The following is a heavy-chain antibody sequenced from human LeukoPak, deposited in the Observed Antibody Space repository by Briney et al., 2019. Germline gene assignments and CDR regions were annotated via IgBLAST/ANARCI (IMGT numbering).Heavy chain of an antibody. V-gene: IGHV4-39*01. D-gene: IGHD3-3*02. J-gene: IGHJ4*02. CDR1: GGSISGSSYY. CDR2: IYYSGST. Sequence: PSETLSLTCTVSGGSISGSSYYWGWIRQPPGKGLEWIGSIYYSGSTYYNPSLKSRVTISVDTSKNQFSLKLSSVTAADTAVYYCARQSSRDAIRVFDYWGQGTLVTVSS. CDR3: ARQSSRDAIRVFDY.